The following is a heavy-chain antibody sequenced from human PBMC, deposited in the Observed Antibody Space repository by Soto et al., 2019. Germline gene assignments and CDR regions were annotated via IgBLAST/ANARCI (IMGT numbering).Heavy chain of an antibody. CDR3: VRTSLVVAAATREDY. CDR2: INSDGSST. D-gene: IGHD2-15*01. V-gene: IGHV3-74*01. CDR1: GFTFSSSW. J-gene: IGHJ4*02. Sequence: EVQLVESGGGLVQPGGSLRLSCAASGFTFSSSWMHWVRQAPGKGLVWVSRINSDGSSTSYADSVKGRFTISRDNAKNTLYLQMNRLRAEDTAVYYCVRTSLVVAAATREDYWGQGTLVTVSS.